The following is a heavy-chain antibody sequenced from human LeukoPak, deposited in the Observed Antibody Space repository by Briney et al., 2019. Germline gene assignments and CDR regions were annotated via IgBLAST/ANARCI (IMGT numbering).Heavy chain of an antibody. CDR3: ARGYSSSWYPYYYYYGMDV. CDR1: GDSFSSNSAA. CDR2: TYYRSKLYN. V-gene: IGHV6-1*01. Sequence: SQTLSLTCALSGDSFSSNSAAWNWLRQSPSRGLEWLGSTYYRSKLYNDYAVSVKSRITINPDTSKNQFSLQLNSVTPEDTAVYYCARGYSSSWYPYYYYYGMDVWGKGTTVTVSS. D-gene: IGHD6-13*01. J-gene: IGHJ6*04.